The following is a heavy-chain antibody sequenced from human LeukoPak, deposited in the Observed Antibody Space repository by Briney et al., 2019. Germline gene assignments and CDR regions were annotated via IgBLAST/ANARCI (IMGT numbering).Heavy chain of an antibody. Sequence: GGSLRPSCAASGFTFSSYWMSWVRQAPGKGLEWVANIKRDGSEKYYVDSVEGRFTISRDNAKNSLYLQMNSLRAEDTAVYFCAKIAAMLRGPYQFYFMDVWGKGTTVTVSS. J-gene: IGHJ6*03. CDR1: GFTFSSYW. D-gene: IGHD3-10*01. CDR3: AKIAAMLRGPYQFYFMDV. V-gene: IGHV3-7*01. CDR2: IKRDGSEK.